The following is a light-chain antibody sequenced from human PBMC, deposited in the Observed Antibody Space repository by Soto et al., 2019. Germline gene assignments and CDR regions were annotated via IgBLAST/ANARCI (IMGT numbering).Light chain of an antibody. CDR3: GTWDSSLSAGVV. CDR1: SSNIGNNY. CDR2: DNN. V-gene: IGLV1-51*01. Sequence: QSVSTQPPSVSTAPGQKVTISCSGSSSNIGNNYVSWYQQLPGTAPKLLIYDNNKRPSGIPDRFSGSKSGTSATLGITGLQTGDEADHYCGTWDSSLSAGVVFGGGTKLTVL. J-gene: IGLJ2*01.